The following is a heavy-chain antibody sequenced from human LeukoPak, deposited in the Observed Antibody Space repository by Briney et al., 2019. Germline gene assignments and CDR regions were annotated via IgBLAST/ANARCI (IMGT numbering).Heavy chain of an antibody. CDR2: ISGSGVNT. Sequence: PGGSLRLSCAASGFTFSNHAMSWVRQAPGNGLELNSGISGSGVNTYHADSGKGRFTISRDNSKNTLYLQMSSLRAEDTAVYYCAKNPGVAVTPYYYYMDVWGKGTTVTVSS. CDR3: AKNPGVAVTPYYYYMDV. D-gene: IGHD4-17*01. J-gene: IGHJ6*03. V-gene: IGHV3-23*01. CDR1: GFTFSNHA.